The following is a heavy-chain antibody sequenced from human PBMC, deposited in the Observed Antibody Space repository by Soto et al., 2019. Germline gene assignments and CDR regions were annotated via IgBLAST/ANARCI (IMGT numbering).Heavy chain of an antibody. D-gene: IGHD2-21*01. CDR2: NYHSGTT. CDR1: GGSFSDYY. V-gene: IGHV4-59*01. CDR3: VREAYIGSLHAIDP. Sequence: PSEPLSLTCAVYGGSFSDYYWGWIRQPPGKGLEWIGYNYHSGTTNYNPSLKSRVTISVDTSKNQFSLRLTSVTAADTAIYYCVREAYIGSLHAIDPWGLHILVPVSS. J-gene: IGHJ5*02.